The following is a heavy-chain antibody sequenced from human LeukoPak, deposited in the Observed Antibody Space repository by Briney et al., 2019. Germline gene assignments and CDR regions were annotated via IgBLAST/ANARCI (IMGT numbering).Heavy chain of an antibody. Sequence: GASVKVSCKASGYTFTGYYMHWVRQAPGQGLEWMGWINPNSGGTNYAQKFQGRVTMTRDTSISTAYMELSRLRSDDTAVYYCARDVTADADIVATIYFDYWGQGTLVTVSS. J-gene: IGHJ4*02. D-gene: IGHD5-12*01. CDR1: GYTFTGYY. CDR2: INPNSGGT. CDR3: ARDVTADADIVATIYFDY. V-gene: IGHV1-2*02.